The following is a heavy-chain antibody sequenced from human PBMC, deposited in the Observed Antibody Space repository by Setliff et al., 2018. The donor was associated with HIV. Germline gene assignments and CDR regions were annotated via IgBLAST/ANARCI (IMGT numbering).Heavy chain of an antibody. J-gene: IGHJ4*02. CDR2: VHYSGNT. Sequence: SETLSLTCSVSGDSISSSYWSWIRQPPGKGLECIGYVHYSGNTNYNPYLKSRLTISVDTSKNQFSLKLSSVTAADTAMYYCARLNFRSVPYYFDYWGQGTLVTVSS. V-gene: IGHV4-59*08. CDR3: ARLNFRSVPYYFDY. CDR1: GDSISSSY.